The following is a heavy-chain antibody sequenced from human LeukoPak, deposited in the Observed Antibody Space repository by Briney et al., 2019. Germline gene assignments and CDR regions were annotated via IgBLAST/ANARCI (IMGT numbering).Heavy chain of an antibody. V-gene: IGHV3-64*01. CDR2: ISSNGGST. Sequence: GGSLRLSCAASGSTFSSYAMHWVRQAPGKGLEYVSAISSNGGSTYYANSVKGRFTISRDNSKNTLYLQMGSLRAEDMAVYYCARSYYGSGSQEFDYWGQGTLVTVSS. CDR1: GSTFSSYA. CDR3: ARSYYGSGSQEFDY. D-gene: IGHD3-10*01. J-gene: IGHJ4*02.